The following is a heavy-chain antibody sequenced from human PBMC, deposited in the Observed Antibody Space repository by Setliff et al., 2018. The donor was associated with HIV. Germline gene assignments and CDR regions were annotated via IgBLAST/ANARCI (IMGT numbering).Heavy chain of an antibody. CDR1: GFTFGDYA. CDR3: TRAYYDSSGPFDY. V-gene: IGHV3-49*04. Sequence: PGGSLRLSCTASGFTFGDYAVSWVRQAPGKGLEWVGFIRSKAYGGTTEYAASVKGRFTISRDDSKSIAYLQMNSLKTEDTAVYYCTRAYYDSSGPFDYWGQGTLVTVSS. D-gene: IGHD3-22*01. CDR2: IRSKAYGGTT. J-gene: IGHJ4*02.